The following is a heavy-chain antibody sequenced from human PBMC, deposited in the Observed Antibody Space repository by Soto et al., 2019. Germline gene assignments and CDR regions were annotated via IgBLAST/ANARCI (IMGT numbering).Heavy chain of an antibody. CDR2: ISYNGFNT. Sequence: QVQRVESGGAGVQPGKSLRLSCAASGFTFNHYGMHWVRQAPGKGLEWVAMISYNGFNTNYADSVKGRFTISRDNSKNTLYLQMNSLGPEDTAMSYCAKRKTVFGVADRASIDAWGQGTLVTVSS. CDR1: GFTFNHYG. D-gene: IGHD3-3*01. J-gene: IGHJ5*02. V-gene: IGHV3-30*18. CDR3: AKRKTVFGVADRASIDA.